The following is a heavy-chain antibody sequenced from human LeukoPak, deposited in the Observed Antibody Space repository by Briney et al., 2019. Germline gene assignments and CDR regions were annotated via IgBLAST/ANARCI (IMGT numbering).Heavy chain of an antibody. V-gene: IGHV3-21*01. CDR2: ISSSSSYI. CDR3: AREPGLSGSYVTYYFDY. CDR1: GDSISNNYW. D-gene: IGHD1-26*01. Sequence: ETLSLTCAVSGDSISNNYWWRWVRQAPGKGLEWVSSISSSSSYIYYADSVKGRFTISRDNAKNSLYLQMNSLRAEDTAVYYCAREPGLSGSYVTYYFDYWGQGTLVTVSS. J-gene: IGHJ4*02.